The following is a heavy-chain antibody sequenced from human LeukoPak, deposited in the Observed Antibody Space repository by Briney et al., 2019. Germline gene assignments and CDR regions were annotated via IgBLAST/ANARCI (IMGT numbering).Heavy chain of an antibody. CDR3: ARSYSGSYVGGGY. CDR2: INHSGST. Sequence: SETLSLTCAVYGGSFSGYYWSWIRQPPGKGLEWIGEINHSGSTNYNPSLKSRVTISVDTSKNQFSLKLSSVTAADTAVYYCARSYSGSYVGGGYWGQGTLVTVSS. J-gene: IGHJ4*02. V-gene: IGHV4-34*01. D-gene: IGHD1-26*01. CDR1: GGSFSGYY.